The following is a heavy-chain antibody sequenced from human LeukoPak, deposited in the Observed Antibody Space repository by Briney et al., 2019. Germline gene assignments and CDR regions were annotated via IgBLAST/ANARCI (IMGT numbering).Heavy chain of an antibody. CDR1: GFTFSSYG. CDR2: ISYDGSNK. Sequence: QPGGSLRLSCAASGFTFSSYGMPWVRQAPGKGLEWVAVISYDGSNKYYADSVKGRFTISRDNSKNTLYLQMNSLSAEDTAVYYCAKARPDHIAVAGTLDYWGQGTLVTVSS. D-gene: IGHD6-19*01. V-gene: IGHV3-30*18. CDR3: AKARPDHIAVAGTLDY. J-gene: IGHJ4*02.